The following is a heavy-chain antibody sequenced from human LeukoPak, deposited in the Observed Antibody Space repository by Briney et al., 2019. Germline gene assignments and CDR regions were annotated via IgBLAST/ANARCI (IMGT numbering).Heavy chain of an antibody. D-gene: IGHD3-22*01. CDR3: AKEAPYHYDSSGYPEY. V-gene: IGHV3-30*02. CDR1: GFIFSRYG. J-gene: IGHJ4*02. Sequence: GGSLRLSCVASGFIFSRYGMHWVRQAPGKGLEWVAFIRYDGSNKYYADSVKGRFTISRDNSKNTLYLQMNSLRAEGTAVYNCAKEAPYHYDSSGYPEYWGQGTLVTVSS. CDR2: IRYDGSNK.